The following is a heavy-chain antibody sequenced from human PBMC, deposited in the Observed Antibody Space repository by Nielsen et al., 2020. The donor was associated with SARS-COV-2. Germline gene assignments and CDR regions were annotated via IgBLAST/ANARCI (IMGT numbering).Heavy chain of an antibody. J-gene: IGHJ6*02. CDR2: INHSGST. Sequence: WIRQPPGKGLEWIGEINHSGSTNYNPSLKSRVTISVDTSKNQFSLKLSSVTAADTAVYYCARERARYSSGWSYYHYGMDVWGQGTTVTVSS. D-gene: IGHD6-19*01. CDR3: ARERARYSSGWSYYHYGMDV. V-gene: IGHV4-34*01.